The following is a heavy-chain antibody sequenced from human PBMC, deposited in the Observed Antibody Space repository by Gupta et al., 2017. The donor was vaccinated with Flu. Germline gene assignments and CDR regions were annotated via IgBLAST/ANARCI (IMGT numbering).Heavy chain of an antibody. V-gene: IGHV3-23*01. D-gene: IGHD3-22*01. J-gene: IGHJ5*02. CDR3: ANTPKDISGLWFDP. Sequence: QAPRKGLEWVSTISGSGDSTYYADSVKGRFTISRDNSKNALYLQMNSLRAEDTAVYYCANTPKDISGLWFDPWGQGTLVTVSS. CDR2: ISGSGDST.